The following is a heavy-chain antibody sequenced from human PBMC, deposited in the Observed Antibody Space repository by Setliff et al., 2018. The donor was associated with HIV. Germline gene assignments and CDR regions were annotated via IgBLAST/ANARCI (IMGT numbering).Heavy chain of an antibody. D-gene: IGHD3-10*01. J-gene: IGHJ5*02. CDR3: AKDRRYYYGSGSYAAET. CDR1: GFTFSSYE. CDR2: ISSSGNSI. Sequence: GGSLRLSCAASGFTFSSYEMNWVRQAPGKGLEWISYISSSGNSIHYADSVRGRFTISRDNAKSTLYLQMNSLRAEDTAVYYCAKDRRYYYGSGSYAAETWGQGTLVTVSS. V-gene: IGHV3-48*03.